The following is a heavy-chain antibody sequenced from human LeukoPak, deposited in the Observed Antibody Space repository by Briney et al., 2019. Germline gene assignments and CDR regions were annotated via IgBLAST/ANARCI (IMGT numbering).Heavy chain of an antibody. CDR3: ATGKGIARFVWFDP. Sequence: ASVKVSCKVSGYTLTELSMHWVRQAPGKGLEWMGGFDPEDGETIYAQKFQGRVTMTEDTSTDTAYMELSSLRSEDTAVYYCATGKGIARFVWFDPWSQGTLVTVSS. V-gene: IGHV1-24*01. CDR1: GYTLTELS. CDR2: FDPEDGET. D-gene: IGHD6-13*01. J-gene: IGHJ5*02.